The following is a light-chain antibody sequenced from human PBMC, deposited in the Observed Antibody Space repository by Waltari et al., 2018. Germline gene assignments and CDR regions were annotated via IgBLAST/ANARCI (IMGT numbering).Light chain of an antibody. CDR3: QVWDTSSNVGV. CDR2: DDR. Sequence: SYVLTQPPSVSVAPGKTAQITCGGNNIETKTVHWYQQKPGQAPVLVRFDDRDRPSGIPERFSGSNSGDTATLTISGVEAGDEADYYCQVWDTSSNVGVFGSGTQVTVL. J-gene: IGLJ1*01. CDR1: NIETKT. V-gene: IGLV3-21*03.